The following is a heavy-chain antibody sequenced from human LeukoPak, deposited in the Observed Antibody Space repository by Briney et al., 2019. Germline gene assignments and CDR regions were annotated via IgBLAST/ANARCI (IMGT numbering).Heavy chain of an antibody. Sequence: GGSLRLSCAASGFTFSSYAMSWVRQAPGKGLEWVSAISGSGGSTYYADSVKGRFTISRDNSKNKLYLQMKSLRAEDTDVYYCAKAGSIPNWFDPWGQGTLVTVSS. D-gene: IGHD6-6*01. J-gene: IGHJ5*02. V-gene: IGHV3-23*01. CDR2: ISGSGGST. CDR1: GFTFSSYA. CDR3: AKAGSIPNWFDP.